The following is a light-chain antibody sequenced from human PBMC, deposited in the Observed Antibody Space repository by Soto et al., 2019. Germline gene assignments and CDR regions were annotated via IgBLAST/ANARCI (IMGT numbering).Light chain of an antibody. J-gene: IGKJ2*01. CDR1: QSVSSN. Sequence: EIVMTQSPATLSVSPGERATLSCRASQSVSSNLAWHQQKPGQAPRLLIYGVSTRATGIPARFSGSGSGTEFTLTINSLQAEDFAVYYCQQYNNWRTFGQGTKLEIK. V-gene: IGKV3-15*01. CDR3: QQYNNWRT. CDR2: GVS.